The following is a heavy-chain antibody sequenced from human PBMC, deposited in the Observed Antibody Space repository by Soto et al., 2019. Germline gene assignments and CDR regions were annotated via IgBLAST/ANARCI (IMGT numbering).Heavy chain of an antibody. J-gene: IGHJ6*03. CDR1: GGSISSYY. CDR3: ARGRQGERGYYYYYMDV. V-gene: IGHV4-59*01. CDR2: IYYSGST. D-gene: IGHD1-1*01. Sequence: PSETLSLTCTVSGGSISSYYWSWIRQPPGKGLEWIGYIYYSGSTNYNPSLKNRVTISVDTSKNQFSLKLSSVTAADTAVYYCARGRQGERGYYYYYMDVWGKGTTVTVSS.